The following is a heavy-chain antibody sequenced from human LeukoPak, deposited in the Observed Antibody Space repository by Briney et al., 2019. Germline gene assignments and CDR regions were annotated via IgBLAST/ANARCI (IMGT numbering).Heavy chain of an antibody. CDR3: ARGGGTYSFDY. D-gene: IGHD1-26*01. Sequence: GGSLRLSCAASGFTFSNYWMNWVRQAPGKGLEWVSVIYSGGGTYYADSVKGRFTISRDNSKNTLYLQMNSLRAEDTAVYYCARGGGTYSFDYWGQGTLVTVSS. CDR1: GFTFSNYW. CDR2: IYSGGGT. V-gene: IGHV3-66*02. J-gene: IGHJ4*01.